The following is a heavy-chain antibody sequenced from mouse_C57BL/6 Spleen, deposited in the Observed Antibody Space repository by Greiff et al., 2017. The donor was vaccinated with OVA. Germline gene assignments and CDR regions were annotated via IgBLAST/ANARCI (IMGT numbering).Heavy chain of an antibody. CDR1: GFNIKDYY. J-gene: IGHJ2*01. V-gene: IGHV14-2*01. Sequence: VQLQQSGAELVKPGASVKLSCTASGFNIKDYYMHWVKQRTEQGLEWIGRIDPEDGETKYAPNFQGKATITAETSSNTAYLQLSSLTSEDTAVYYCARGGSTHYYDCWGKGTTLTVST. D-gene: IGHD1-3*01. CDR2: IDPEDGET. CDR3: ARGGSTHYYDC.